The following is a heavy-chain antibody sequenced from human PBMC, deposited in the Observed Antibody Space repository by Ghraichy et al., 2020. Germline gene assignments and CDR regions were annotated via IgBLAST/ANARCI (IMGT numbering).Heavy chain of an antibody. J-gene: IGHJ3*02. CDR3: TRDVSPKLANSRDYYDAFDI. Sequence: GGSLRLSCAASGFSFSSNWMTWVRQAPGKGLEWVANIKPDGSVVHYVDSVEGRFTISRDNAKNSVFLQMSGLRAEDTAVYYCTRDVSPKLANSRDYYDAFDIWGQGTVVTVSS. CDR2: IKPDGSVV. CDR1: GFSFSSNW. D-gene: IGHD3-22*01. V-gene: IGHV3-7*03.